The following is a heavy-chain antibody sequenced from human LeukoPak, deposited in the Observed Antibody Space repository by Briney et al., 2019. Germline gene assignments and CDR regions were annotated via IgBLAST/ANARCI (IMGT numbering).Heavy chain of an antibody. Sequence: PGGSLRLSCAPSGVIVSRNFMSWVRQAPGKGLQWVAIMYAGGTTDYSESVRGRFYISRDTSNNTLSLQMNSLRAEDTAVYYCARGSGSGWPLDRWGQGTLVTVSS. J-gene: IGHJ5*02. D-gene: IGHD6-19*01. CDR3: ARGSGSGWPLDR. CDR2: MYAGGTT. V-gene: IGHV3-53*01. CDR1: GVIVSRNF.